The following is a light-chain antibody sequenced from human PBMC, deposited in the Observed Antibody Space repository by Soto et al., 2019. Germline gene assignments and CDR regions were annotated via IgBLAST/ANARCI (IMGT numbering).Light chain of an antibody. Sequence: EIVMTQSPATLSASPGERATLSCRASQGVSSNLAWYQQKPGQAPRLLIYGASTRAPGIPARFSGSGSGTEFTLIISSLQSEDFAVYYCQQYNNWPPWTFGQGTKVEIK. CDR3: QQYNNWPPWT. CDR1: QGVSSN. J-gene: IGKJ1*01. CDR2: GAS. V-gene: IGKV3-15*01.